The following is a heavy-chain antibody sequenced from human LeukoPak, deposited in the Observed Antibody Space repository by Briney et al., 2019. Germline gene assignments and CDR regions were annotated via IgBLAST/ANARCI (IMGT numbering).Heavy chain of an antibody. CDR2: INHSGST. V-gene: IGHV4-34*01. Sequence: PSETLSLTCAVYGGSFSGYYWSWIRQPPGKGLEWIGEINHSGSTNYNPSLKSRVTISVDTSKNQFPLKLSSVTAADTAVYYCARGNRDFWSGYFDYWGQGTLVTVSS. D-gene: IGHD3-3*01. CDR1: GGSFSGYY. J-gene: IGHJ4*02. CDR3: ARGNRDFWSGYFDY.